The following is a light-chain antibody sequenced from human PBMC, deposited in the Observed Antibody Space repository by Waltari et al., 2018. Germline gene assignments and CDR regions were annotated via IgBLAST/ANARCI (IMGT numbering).Light chain of an antibody. CDR2: DSS. Sequence: ATLSLSPGERVTLSCRASQSVSNYLAWYQHKPGQAPSLLIYDSSNRATDIPGRFSGSGSGTDFTLTISSLEPEDFAVYYCQQRYSWITFGGGTKVEIK. V-gene: IGKV3-11*01. J-gene: IGKJ4*01. CDR1: QSVSNY. CDR3: QQRYSWIT.